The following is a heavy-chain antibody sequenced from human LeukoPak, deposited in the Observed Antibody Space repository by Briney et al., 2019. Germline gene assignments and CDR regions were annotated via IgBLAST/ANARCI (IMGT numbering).Heavy chain of an antibody. D-gene: IGHD3-16*01. Sequence: SETLSLTCTVSGGSISSYYWSWIRQPPGKGLEWIGYIYYSGSTNYNPSLKSRVTISVDTSKKQFSLKLTSVTAADTAVYYCARETSQKGAHYMDVWGKGTTVTISS. CDR1: GGSISSYY. CDR2: IYYSGST. CDR3: ARETSQKGAHYMDV. J-gene: IGHJ6*03. V-gene: IGHV4-59*01.